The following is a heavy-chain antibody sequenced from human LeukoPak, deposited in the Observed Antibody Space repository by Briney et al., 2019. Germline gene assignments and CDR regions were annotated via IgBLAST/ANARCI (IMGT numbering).Heavy chain of an antibody. CDR1: IGSINSGDYY. J-gene: IGHJ4*02. Sequence: SQPLSLTCTVSIGSINSGDYYWSWIRQHPGKGLDWIGYIYYGGSTYYNPPLKSRVTISVDTSKNQLSLKLSSVTDADTAVYYCASYGIAAAGPFFDYWGQGTLVTVSS. CDR3: ASYGIAAAGPFFDY. D-gene: IGHD6-13*01. V-gene: IGHV4-31*03. CDR2: IYYGGST.